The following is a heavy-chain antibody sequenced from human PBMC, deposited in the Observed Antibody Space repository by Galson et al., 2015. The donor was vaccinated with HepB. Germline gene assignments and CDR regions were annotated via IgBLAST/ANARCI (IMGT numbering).Heavy chain of an antibody. Sequence: ETLSLTCTVSGGSISSYYWSWIRQPPGKGLEWIGYIYYSGSTNYNPSLKSRVTISVDTPKNQFSLKLSSVTAADTAVYYCARGRLGRGDYYGMDVWGQGTTVTVSS. V-gene: IGHV4-59*01. CDR1: GGSISSYY. D-gene: IGHD7-27*01. CDR2: IYYSGST. CDR3: ARGRLGRGDYYGMDV. J-gene: IGHJ6*02.